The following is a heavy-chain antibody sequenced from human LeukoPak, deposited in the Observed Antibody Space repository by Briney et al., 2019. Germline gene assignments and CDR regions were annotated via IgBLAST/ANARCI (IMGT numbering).Heavy chain of an antibody. CDR1: GGSISSSSYY. V-gene: IGHV4-39*01. CDR3: ACTYYYDSSGLNWFDP. J-gene: IGHJ5*02. D-gene: IGHD3-22*01. CDR2: IYYSEST. Sequence: PSETLSLTCTVSGGSISSSSYYWGWIRQPPGKGLEWIGSIYYSESTYYNPSPKSRVTISVDTSKNQFSLKLSSVTAADTAVYYCACTYYYDSSGLNWFDPWGQGTLVTVSS.